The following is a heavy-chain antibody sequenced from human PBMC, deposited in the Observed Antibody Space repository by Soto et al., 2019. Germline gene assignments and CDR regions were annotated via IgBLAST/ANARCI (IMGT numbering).Heavy chain of an antibody. V-gene: IGHV3-23*01. D-gene: IGHD5-18*01. CDR2: ISGGGDGT. CDR1: GFTFSAYA. Sequence: PGGSLRLSCAASGFTFSAYAMSWVRQAPGKGLEWVSAISGGGDGTYYADSVRGRFTISRDNSKNTLYLQMNSLRAEDTAVYYCAQDRGYLVDTGAFDIWGQGTMVTVSS. CDR3: AQDRGYLVDTGAFDI. J-gene: IGHJ3*02.